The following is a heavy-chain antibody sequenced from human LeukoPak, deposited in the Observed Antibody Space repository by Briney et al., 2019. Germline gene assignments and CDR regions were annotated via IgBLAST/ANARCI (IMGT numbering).Heavy chain of an antibody. CDR1: GYTFTSYY. CDR3: ARDLRLGRGYSYGV. D-gene: IGHD5-18*01. J-gene: IGHJ4*02. V-gene: IGHV1-2*06. Sequence: ASVKVSCKASGYTFTSYYMHWVRQAPGQGLEWMGRINPNSGGTNYAQKFQGRVTMTRDTSISTAYMELSRLRSDDTAVYYCARDLRLGRGYSYGVWGQGTLVTVSS. CDR2: INPNSGGT.